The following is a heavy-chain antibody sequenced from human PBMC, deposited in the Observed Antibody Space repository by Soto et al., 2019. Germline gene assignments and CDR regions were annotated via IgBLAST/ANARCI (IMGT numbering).Heavy chain of an antibody. V-gene: IGHV3-11*01. CDR3: ARDQGYDYYYYYGMDV. Sequence: GGSLRLSCAASGFTFSDYYMSWIRQAPGKGLEWVSYISSSGSTIYYADSVKGRFTISRDNAKNSLYLQMNSLRAEDTAVYYCARDQGYDYYYYYGMDVWGQGTTVTVSS. D-gene: IGHD5-12*01. CDR1: GFTFSDYY. J-gene: IGHJ6*02. CDR2: ISSSGSTI.